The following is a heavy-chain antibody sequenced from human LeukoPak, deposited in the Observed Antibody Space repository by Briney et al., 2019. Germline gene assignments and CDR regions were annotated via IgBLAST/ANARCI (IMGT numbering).Heavy chain of an antibody. CDR2: ISSSGSTI. D-gene: IGHD3-16*01. J-gene: IGHJ6*03. CDR1: GFTFSSYE. Sequence: GGSLRLSCAASGFTFSSYEMNWVRQAPGKGLEWVSYISSSGSTIYYADSVKGRFTISRDNAKNSLYLQMNSLTAEDTALYYCARRRRLGDFPHYYYMDVWGKGTTVSVSS. V-gene: IGHV3-48*03. CDR3: ARRRRLGDFPHYYYMDV.